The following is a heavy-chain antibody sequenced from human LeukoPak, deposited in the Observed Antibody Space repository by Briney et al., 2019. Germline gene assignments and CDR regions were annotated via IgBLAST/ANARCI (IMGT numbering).Heavy chain of an antibody. CDR2: ISYDGSNK. CDR3: ARGYCGGDCYSP. Sequence: GGSLRLSCAASGFTFSSYAMHWVRQAPGKGLEWVAVISYDGSNKYYADSVKGRFTISRDNSKNTLYLQMNSLRAEDTAVYYCARGYCGGDCYSPWGQGTLVTVSS. D-gene: IGHD2-21*02. J-gene: IGHJ5*02. V-gene: IGHV3-30*04. CDR1: GFTFSSYA.